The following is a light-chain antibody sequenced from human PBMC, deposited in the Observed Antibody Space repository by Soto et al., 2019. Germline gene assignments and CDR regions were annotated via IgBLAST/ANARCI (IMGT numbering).Light chain of an antibody. Sequence: DIQITETPSTLIVPVVDRVTVTCPASQSLSTWLAWYQQKPEQDPNLLIYNASSIENVVPTRLHASVTGKEFTQTITSLHPDDSATYYCQHYNSYSWTLGQGTKVDI. V-gene: IGKV1-5*03. CDR1: QSLSTW. CDR2: NAS. CDR3: QHYNSYSWT. J-gene: IGKJ1*01.